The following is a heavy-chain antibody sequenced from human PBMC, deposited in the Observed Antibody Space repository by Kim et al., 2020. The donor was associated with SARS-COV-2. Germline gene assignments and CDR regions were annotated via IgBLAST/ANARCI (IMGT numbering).Heavy chain of an antibody. CDR2: ISYDGSNK. J-gene: IGHJ3*02. CDR3: AKRRGYSSGWPDQEAFD. Sequence: GALRLSCAASGFTFRSYGMHWVRQAPGKGLEGVAVISYDGSNKYYADSEKGRFTISRDNSKNTLSLQMNSLRAEDTAVYYCAKRRGYSSGWPDQEAFD. D-gene: IGHD6-19*01. V-gene: IGHV3-30*18. CDR1: GFTFRSYG.